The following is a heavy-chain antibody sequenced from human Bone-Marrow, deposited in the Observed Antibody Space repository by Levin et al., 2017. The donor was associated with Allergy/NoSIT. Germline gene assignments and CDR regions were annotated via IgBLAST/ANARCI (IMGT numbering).Heavy chain of an antibody. D-gene: IGHD2-2*01. J-gene: IGHJ4*02. V-gene: IGHV4-59*01. CDR2: IYYSGSS. CDR1: GGSISHYY. CDR3: ARGSHCSSTNCYVSAFDY. Sequence: SETLSLTCTVSGGSISHYYWTWIRQPPGKGLEWIGYIYYSGSSTYNPSLKSRVTMSVDTSRNQFSLTLNSVTAADAAISYCARGSHCSSTNCYVSAFDYWGQGTLVTVSS.